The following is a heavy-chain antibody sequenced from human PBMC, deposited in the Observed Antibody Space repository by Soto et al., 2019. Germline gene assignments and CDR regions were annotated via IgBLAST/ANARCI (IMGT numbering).Heavy chain of an antibody. V-gene: IGHV5-51*01. D-gene: IGHD2-21*02. CDR3: ARGGRGNCAYHHNMDV. CDR1: GYNFFNYW. CDR2: VYPDDSDT. Sequence: GESLKISCQASGYNFFNYWIGWVRQVPGKGLEWMGIVYPDDSDTRYSPSFQGQVIISADKSINAAYLQWNSLKASDSAIYYCARGGRGNCAYHHNMDVWGQGTTVTVSS. J-gene: IGHJ6*02.